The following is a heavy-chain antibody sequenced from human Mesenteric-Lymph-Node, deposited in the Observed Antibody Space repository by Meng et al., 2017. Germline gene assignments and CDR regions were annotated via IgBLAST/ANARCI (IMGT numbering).Heavy chain of an antibody. V-gene: IGHV3-30*04. J-gene: IGHJ4*02. Sequence: GESLKISCAASGFTFSSYAMHWVRQAPGKGLEWVAVISYDGSNKYYADSVKGRFTISRDNSKNTLYLQMDSLRADDTAVYYCAKDGNEWELVLPFDYWGQGTLVTVSS. D-gene: IGHD1-26*01. CDR1: GFTFSSYA. CDR3: AKDGNEWELVLPFDY. CDR2: ISYDGSNK.